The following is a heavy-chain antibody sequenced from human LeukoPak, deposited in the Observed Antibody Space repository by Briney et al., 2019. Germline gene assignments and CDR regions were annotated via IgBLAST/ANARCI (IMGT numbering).Heavy chain of an antibody. D-gene: IGHD2-2*03. CDR2: IYTSGST. Sequence: SETLSLTCTVSGDSISSFHWSWIRQPAGKGLEWIGRIYTSGSTNYNPSLKSRVTMSVDTSKNQFSLKLTSVTAADTAIFYCASGYFVHTFDFWGQGTLGTVSS. CDR1: GDSISSFH. J-gene: IGHJ4*02. V-gene: IGHV4-4*07. CDR3: ASGYFVHTFDF.